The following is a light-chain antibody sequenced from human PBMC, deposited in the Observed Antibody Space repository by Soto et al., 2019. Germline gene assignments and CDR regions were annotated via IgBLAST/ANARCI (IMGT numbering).Light chain of an antibody. Sequence: DIQMTQSPFSLSASVGDRVTIICRASQSITTYLNWYQQKPGNAPKLLIYAASSLQIGVPSRFSGSGSGTDFTLTISSLQPEDFATYYCQQSYRTPGTFGQGTKLEIK. CDR3: QQSYRTPGT. CDR1: QSITTY. J-gene: IGKJ2*01. V-gene: IGKV1-39*01. CDR2: AAS.